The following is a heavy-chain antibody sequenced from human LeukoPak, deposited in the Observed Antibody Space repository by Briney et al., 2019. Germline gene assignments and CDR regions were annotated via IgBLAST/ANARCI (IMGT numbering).Heavy chain of an antibody. CDR1: GFTFSSFA. D-gene: IGHD1-26*01. Sequence: GKSLRLSCAASGFTFSSFAVNWVRQAPGKGLEWVALISFDGAKTYYADSVKGRFTISRDNSRNTLFLDMNSLRAEDTAVYYCARDYFYGGTYFVDWGQGTLVTVSS. CDR2: ISFDGAKT. J-gene: IGHJ4*02. V-gene: IGHV3-30-3*01. CDR3: ARDYFYGGTYFVD.